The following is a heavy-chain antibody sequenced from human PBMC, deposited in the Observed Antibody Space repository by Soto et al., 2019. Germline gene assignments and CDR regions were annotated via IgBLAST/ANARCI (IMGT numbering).Heavy chain of an antibody. CDR2: ISGSGGST. Sequence: GGSLRLSCAASGFTFSSYAMSWVRQAPGKGLEWVSAISGSGGSTYYADSVKGRFTISRDNSKNTLYLQMNSLRAEDTAVYYCAKARGIAARHVQRRYRPSDYWGQGTLVTVSS. D-gene: IGHD6-6*01. CDR3: AKARGIAARHVQRRYRPSDY. CDR1: GFTFSSYA. J-gene: IGHJ4*02. V-gene: IGHV3-23*01.